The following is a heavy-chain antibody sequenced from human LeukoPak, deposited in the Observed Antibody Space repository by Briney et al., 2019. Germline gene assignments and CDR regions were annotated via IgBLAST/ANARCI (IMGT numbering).Heavy chain of an antibody. Sequence: ASVKVSCKASGYTFTSYGISWARQAPGQGLEWMGWISAYNGNTNYAQKLQGRVTMTTDTSTSTAYMELRSLRSDDTAVYYCARDFLMERRDGYNAGNVDYWGQGTLVTVSS. D-gene: IGHD5-24*01. CDR3: ARDFLMERRDGYNAGNVDY. CDR1: GYTFTSYG. CDR2: ISAYNGNT. V-gene: IGHV1-18*01. J-gene: IGHJ4*02.